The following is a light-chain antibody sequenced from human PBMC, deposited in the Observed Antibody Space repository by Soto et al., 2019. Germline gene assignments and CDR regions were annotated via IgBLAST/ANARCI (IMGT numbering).Light chain of an antibody. CDR3: QQYYTYPWT. CDR2: ATS. Sequence: AIRMTQSPSSLSASTGDRVTITCRASQGISSYLAWFQQKPGRPPKLLMSATSTLQSDVPSRFSGSGSGTDFTLTIGCMQSEDLATYYCQQYYTYPWTFGHGTTVEIK. J-gene: IGKJ1*01. V-gene: IGKV1-8*01. CDR1: QGISSY.